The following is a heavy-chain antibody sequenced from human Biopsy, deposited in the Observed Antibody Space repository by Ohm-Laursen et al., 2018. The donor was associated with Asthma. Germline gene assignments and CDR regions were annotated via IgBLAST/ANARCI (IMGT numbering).Heavy chain of an antibody. V-gene: IGHV3-30*04. CDR1: RFTYE. Sequence: SLRLSCSASRFTYEMHWVRQAPGKGLEWVAVISYDGSSIYYADSVKGRFTISRNNSKNTLSLQMNSLTAEDTAVYYCAKEGVAGTHIEDWGQGTLVTVSS. CDR2: ISYDGSSI. D-gene: IGHD6-19*01. J-gene: IGHJ4*02. CDR3: AKEGVAGTHIED.